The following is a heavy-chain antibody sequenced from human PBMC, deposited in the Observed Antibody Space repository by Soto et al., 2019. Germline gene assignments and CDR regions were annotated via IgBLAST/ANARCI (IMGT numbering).Heavy chain of an antibody. D-gene: IGHD4-17*01. Sequence: ETLSLTCTVSGGSISSSSYYWGWIRQPPGKGLEWIGSIYYSGSTYYNPSLKSRVTISVDTSKNQFSLKLSSVTAADTAVYYCARAYGDYVFDYWGQGTLVTVS. V-gene: IGHV4-39*07. CDR1: GGSISSSSYY. CDR3: ARAYGDYVFDY. J-gene: IGHJ4*02. CDR2: IYYSGST.